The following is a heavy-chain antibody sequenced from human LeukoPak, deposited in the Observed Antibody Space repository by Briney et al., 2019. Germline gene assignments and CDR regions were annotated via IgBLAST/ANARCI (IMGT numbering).Heavy chain of an antibody. Sequence: PSETLSLTCTVSGGSISSGGYYWSWIRQPPGKGLEWIGYIYHSGSTYYNPSLKSRVTISVDRSKNQFSLKLSSVTAADTAVYYCATYCSGGSCCYWGQGTLVTVSS. CDR2: IYHSGST. D-gene: IGHD2-15*01. J-gene: IGHJ4*02. CDR1: GGSISSGGYY. CDR3: ATYCSGGSCCY. V-gene: IGHV4-30-2*01.